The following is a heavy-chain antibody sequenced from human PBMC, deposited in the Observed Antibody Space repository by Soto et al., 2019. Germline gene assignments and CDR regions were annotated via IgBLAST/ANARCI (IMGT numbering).Heavy chain of an antibody. Sequence: ASVKVSCKASGGTFSSYAISWVRQAPGQGLEWMGGIIPIFGTANYAQKFQGRVTITADESTSTTYMELSSLRSEDTAVYYCARGNNWITPFVVWGQGTLVTVSS. V-gene: IGHV1-69*13. D-gene: IGHD1-20*01. CDR3: ARGNNWITPFVV. J-gene: IGHJ4*02. CDR1: GGTFSSYA. CDR2: IIPIFGTA.